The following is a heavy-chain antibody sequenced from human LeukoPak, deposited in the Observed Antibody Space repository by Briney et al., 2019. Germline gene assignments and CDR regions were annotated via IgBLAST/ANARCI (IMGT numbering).Heavy chain of an antibody. CDR2: IIPIFGTA. Sequence: SVKVSCKASGYTFTSYGISWVRQAPGQGLEWMGGIIPIFGTANYAQKFQGRVTITADESTSTAYMELSSLRSEDTAVYYCARAQAQAYGSGSYYIPVISGSDYWGQGTLVTVSS. D-gene: IGHD3-10*01. CDR3: ARAQAQAYGSGSYYIPVISGSDY. CDR1: GYTFTSYG. J-gene: IGHJ4*02. V-gene: IGHV1-69*13.